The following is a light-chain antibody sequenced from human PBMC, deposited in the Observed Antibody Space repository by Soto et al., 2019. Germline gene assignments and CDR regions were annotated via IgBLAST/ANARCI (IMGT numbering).Light chain of an antibody. CDR2: GAS. CDR3: QQYGSSVWT. Sequence: EIVLTQSPGTLSLSPGERATLSCRARQSVSSSSLAWYQQKPGQAPRLLIYGASSRATGTPARFSGSGSGTDFTLTISRLEPEDVAVYYCQQYGSSVWTFGQGTKVEIK. CDR1: QSVSSSS. J-gene: IGKJ1*01. V-gene: IGKV3-20*01.